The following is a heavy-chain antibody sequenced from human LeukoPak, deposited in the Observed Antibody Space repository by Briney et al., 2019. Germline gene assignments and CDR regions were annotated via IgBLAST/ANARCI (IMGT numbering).Heavy chain of an antibody. CDR1: GGSFSGYY. D-gene: IGHD2/OR15-2a*01. V-gene: IGHV4-34*01. CDR3: TRALSWANWYFDL. CDR2: INHSGST. Sequence: PSETLSLTCAVYGGSFSGYYWSWIRQPPGKGLEWIGEINHSGSTNYNPSLKSRVTISVDTSKNQFSLKLSSVTAADTAVYYCTRALSWANWYFDLWGRGTLVTVSS. J-gene: IGHJ2*01.